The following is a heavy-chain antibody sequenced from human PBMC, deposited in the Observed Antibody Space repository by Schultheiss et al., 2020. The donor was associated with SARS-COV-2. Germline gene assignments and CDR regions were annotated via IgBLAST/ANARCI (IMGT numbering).Heavy chain of an antibody. CDR1: GFSLSTSGVG. CDR3: AHRRLGDYEIY. J-gene: IGHJ4*02. Sequence: SGLTLVKPTQTLTLTCTFSGFSLSTSGVGVGWIRQPPGKALEWLALIFWNDDKRYSPSLKSRLTITKDTSKNQVVLTMANMDPVDTATYFCAHRRLGDYEIYWGQGTLVTVSS. CDR2: IFWNDDK. D-gene: IGHD4-17*01. V-gene: IGHV2-5*01.